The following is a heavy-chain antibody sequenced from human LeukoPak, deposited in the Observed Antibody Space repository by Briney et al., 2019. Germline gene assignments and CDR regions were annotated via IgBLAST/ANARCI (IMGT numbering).Heavy chain of an antibody. D-gene: IGHD6-13*01. Sequence: PSETLSLTCTVSGYSISSGYYWGWIRQPPGKGLEWIGSIYHSGSTYYNPSLKSRVTISVDTSKNQFSLKLSSVTAADTAVYYCARTKIAAAGTGGNWFDPWGQGTLVTVSS. CDR3: ARTKIAAAGTGGNWFDP. J-gene: IGHJ5*02. CDR1: GYSISSGYY. CDR2: IYHSGST. V-gene: IGHV4-38-2*02.